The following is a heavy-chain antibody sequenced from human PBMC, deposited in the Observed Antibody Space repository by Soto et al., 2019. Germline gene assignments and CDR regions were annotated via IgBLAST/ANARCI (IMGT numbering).Heavy chain of an antibody. J-gene: IGHJ4*02. CDR3: AIHPGFLEPFDY. D-gene: IGHD3-3*01. V-gene: IGHV3-21*01. CDR1: GFTFSSYS. Sequence: GGSLRLSCAASGFTFSSYSMNWVRQAPGKGLEWVSSISSSSSYIYYADSVKGRFTISRDNAKNSLYLQMNSLRAEDTAVYYCAIHPGFLEPFDYWGQGTLVTVSS. CDR2: ISSSSSYI.